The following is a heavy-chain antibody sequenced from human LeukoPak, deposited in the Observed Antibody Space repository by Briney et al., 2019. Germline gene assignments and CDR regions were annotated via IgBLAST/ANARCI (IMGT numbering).Heavy chain of an antibody. CDR3: ANPEWGTYLVGFDY. CDR2: ISSSGSTI. J-gene: IGHJ4*02. V-gene: IGHV3-11*01. Sequence: GGSLRLSCAASGFTFSDYYMSWIRQAPGKGLEWVSYISSSGSTIYYADSVKGRFTNSRDNAKNSLYLQMNSLRAEDTAVYFCANPEWGTYLVGFDYWGQGTLVTVSS. D-gene: IGHD1-26*01. CDR1: GFTFSDYY.